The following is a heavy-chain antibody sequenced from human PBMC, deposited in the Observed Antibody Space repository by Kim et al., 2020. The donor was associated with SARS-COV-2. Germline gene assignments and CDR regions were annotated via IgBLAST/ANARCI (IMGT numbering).Heavy chain of an antibody. CDR2: ISSSSTI. CDR3: ARVPYGVRYFDL. CDR1: GFTFSSYS. Sequence: GGSLRLSCAASGFTFSSYSMNWVRQAPGKGLEWVSYISSSSTIYYADSVKGRFTISRDNAKNSLYLQMNSLRDEDTAVYYCARVPYGVRYFDLWGRGTLVTVSS. D-gene: IGHD4-17*01. J-gene: IGHJ2*01. V-gene: IGHV3-48*02.